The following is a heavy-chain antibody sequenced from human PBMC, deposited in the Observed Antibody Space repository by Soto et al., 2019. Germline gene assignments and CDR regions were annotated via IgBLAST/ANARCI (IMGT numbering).Heavy chain of an antibody. D-gene: IGHD6-19*01. CDR2: MSHDGSHK. J-gene: IGHJ6*01. Sequence: QVQLVESGGGVVQAGGSLGLSCTASGFTFSTYGMHWVRQAPGKGPEWVAVMSHDGSHKAFLDSVKGRFIISRDNSKNALYLQMNSLRPDDTAVYYCGRFPRSGWDHYYYGMGGWGQGTTVIVSS. V-gene: IGHV3-30*03. CDR3: GRFPRSGWDHYYYGMGG. CDR1: GFTFSTYG.